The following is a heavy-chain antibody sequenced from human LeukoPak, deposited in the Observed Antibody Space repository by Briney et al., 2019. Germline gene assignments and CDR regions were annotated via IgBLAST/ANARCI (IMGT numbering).Heavy chain of an antibody. J-gene: IGHJ4*02. CDR2: INPNSGGT. V-gene: IGHV1-2*02. CDR1: GYTFTGYY. D-gene: IGHD2-15*01. Sequence: ASVKVSCKASGYTFTGYYMHWVRQAPGQGLEWMGWINPNSGGTNYAQKFQGRVTMTRDTSVSTAYMELSRLRSDDTAVYYCATLLGGGYCSGGSCRYYFDYWGQGTLVTVSS. CDR3: ATLLGGGYCSGGSCRYYFDY.